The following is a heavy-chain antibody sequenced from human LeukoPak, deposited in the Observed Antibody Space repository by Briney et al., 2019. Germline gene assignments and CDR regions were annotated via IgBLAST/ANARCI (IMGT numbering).Heavy chain of an antibody. D-gene: IGHD5/OR15-5a*01. CDR2: TT. J-gene: IGHJ4*02. CDR3: ARDHVYGGADY. V-gene: IGHV3-43*02. CDR1: GFTFHNYA. Sequence: PGGSLRLSCAASGFTFHNYAIHWVRQAPEKGLEWVSLTTYFADSVKGRFTISRDNSKSSLFLQMNSLRTEDTALYYCARDHVYGGADYWGQGTLVTVSS.